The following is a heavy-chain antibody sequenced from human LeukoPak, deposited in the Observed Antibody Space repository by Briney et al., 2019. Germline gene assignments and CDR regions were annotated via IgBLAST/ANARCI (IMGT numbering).Heavy chain of an antibody. Sequence: GGSLRLSCAASGFTFSSYGMHWVRQAPGKGLEWVAVISYDGSNKYYADSVKGRFTISRDNSRNTLYLQMNSLRAEDTAVYYCARSPWGDSSGPYYFDYWGQGTLVTVSS. CDR3: ARSPWGDSSGPYYFDY. V-gene: IGHV3-30*03. D-gene: IGHD6-25*01. CDR1: GFTFSSYG. J-gene: IGHJ4*02. CDR2: ISYDGSNK.